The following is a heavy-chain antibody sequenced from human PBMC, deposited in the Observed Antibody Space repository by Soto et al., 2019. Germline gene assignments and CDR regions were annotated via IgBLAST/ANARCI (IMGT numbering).Heavy chain of an antibody. CDR1: GFTFSSYG. V-gene: IGHV3-30*18. J-gene: IGHJ4*02. CDR3: AKVSLDGYHRGEGDY. D-gene: IGHD3-16*01. CDR2: ISYDGSNK. Sequence: QVQLVESGGGVVQPGRSLRLSCAASGFTFSSYGMHWVRQAPGKGPEWVAVISYDGSNKYYADSVKGRFTISRDNSKNTLYLQMDSLRAEDTAVYYCAKVSLDGYHRGEGDYWGQGTLVTVSS.